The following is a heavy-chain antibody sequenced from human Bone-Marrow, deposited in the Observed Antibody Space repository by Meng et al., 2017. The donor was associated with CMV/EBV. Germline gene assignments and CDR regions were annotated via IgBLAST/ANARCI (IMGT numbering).Heavy chain of an antibody. Sequence: ASVKVSCKASGYTFTGYYMHWVRQAPGQGLEWMGWINPNSGGTNYAQKFQGRVTMTRDTSISTAYMELSRLRSDDTAVYYCGGDAGSIAVGRWFEPWGQGTLVTVSS. D-gene: IGHD6-6*01. V-gene: IGHV1-2*02. CDR3: GGDAGSIAVGRWFEP. J-gene: IGHJ5*02. CDR2: INPNSGGT. CDR1: GYTFTGYY.